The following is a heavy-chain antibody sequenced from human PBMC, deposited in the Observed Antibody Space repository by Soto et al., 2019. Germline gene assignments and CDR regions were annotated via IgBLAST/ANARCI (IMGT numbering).Heavy chain of an antibody. CDR2: IYYSGST. V-gene: IGHV4-39*01. CDR1: GGSISSSSYY. J-gene: IGHJ6*02. Sequence: SETLSLTCTVSGGSISSSSYYWGWIRQPPGKGLEWIGSIYYSGSTYYNPSLKSRVTISVDTSKNQFSLKLSSVTAADTAVYYCARHGHCSGGSCYDTPQMDVWDQGTTVTVSS. CDR3: ARHGHCSGGSCYDTPQMDV. D-gene: IGHD2-15*01.